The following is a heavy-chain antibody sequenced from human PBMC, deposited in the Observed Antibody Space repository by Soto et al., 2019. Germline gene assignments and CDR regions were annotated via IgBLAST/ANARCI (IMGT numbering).Heavy chain of an antibody. CDR3: ASSYDGSGTPNYYAYGMAV. D-gene: IGHD3-10*01. CDR1: GYTFTSYA. Sequence: QVQLVQSGAEVKKPGASVKVSCKASGYTFTSYAMHWVRPAPVQRLEWMGWINAGNGNTKYSQKFQGRVTITRDTSASTGYMELSRLRSEDTAVYYCASSYDGSGTPNYYAYGMAVWGQGTPVTVSS. V-gene: IGHV1-3*01. J-gene: IGHJ6*02. CDR2: INAGNGNT.